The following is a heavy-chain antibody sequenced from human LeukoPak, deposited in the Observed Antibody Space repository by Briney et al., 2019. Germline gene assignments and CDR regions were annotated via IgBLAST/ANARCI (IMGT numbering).Heavy chain of an antibody. CDR3: ARLGDGSGWYLGSYYYGMDV. Sequence: SETLSLTCTVSGGSISSYYWSWIRQPPGKGLEWIGYIYYSGSTNYNPSLKSRVTISVDTSKNQFSLKLSSVTAADTAVYYCARLGDGSGWYLGSYYYGMDVWGQGTTVTVSS. D-gene: IGHD6-19*01. CDR2: IYYSGST. J-gene: IGHJ6*02. CDR1: GGSISSYY. V-gene: IGHV4-59*08.